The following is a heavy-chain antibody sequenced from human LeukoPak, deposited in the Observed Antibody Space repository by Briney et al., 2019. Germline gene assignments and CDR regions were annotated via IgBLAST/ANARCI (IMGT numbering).Heavy chain of an antibody. CDR3: AKDQAAAALNFDY. CDR1: GDTFSNYA. CDR2: IIPVFAIA. J-gene: IGHJ4*02. D-gene: IGHD6-13*01. Sequence: SVKVSCKASGDTFSNYAIIWVRQAPGQGLEWMAVIIPVFAIADSAQKFQGRVTITADESTSTVYMEMNSLRAEDTAVYYCAKDQAAAALNFDYWGQGTLVTVSS. V-gene: IGHV1-69*13.